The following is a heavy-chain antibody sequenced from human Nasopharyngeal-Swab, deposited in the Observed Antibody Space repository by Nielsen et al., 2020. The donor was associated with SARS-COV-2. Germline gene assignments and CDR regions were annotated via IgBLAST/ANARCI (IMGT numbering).Heavy chain of an antibody. V-gene: IGHV3-23*01. Sequence: QPPGKGLEWVSAISGSGGSTYYADSVKGRFTISRDNSKNTLYLQMNSLRAEDTAVYYCAKGAYSYGNYYYYCGMDVWGQGTTVTVSS. D-gene: IGHD5-18*01. J-gene: IGHJ6*02. CDR3: AKGAYSYGNYYYYCGMDV. CDR2: ISGSGGST.